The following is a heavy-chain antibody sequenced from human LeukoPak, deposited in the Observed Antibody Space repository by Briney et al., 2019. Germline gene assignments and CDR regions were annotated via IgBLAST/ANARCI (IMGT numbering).Heavy chain of an antibody. CDR3: AGEGEYGQSYS. Sequence: SDTLSLTCAVSGDSISYESYYCNWIRQAPGKGPEWIGNIYRGRTRLNPSYTSRVAISVDMSKSQVSLSLTSVTAADTAIYYCAGEGEYGQSYSWGQGVLVVVSA. CDR1: GDSISYESYY. D-gene: IGHD4-17*01. CDR2: IYRGRT. V-gene: IGHV4-30-2*01. J-gene: IGHJ5*02.